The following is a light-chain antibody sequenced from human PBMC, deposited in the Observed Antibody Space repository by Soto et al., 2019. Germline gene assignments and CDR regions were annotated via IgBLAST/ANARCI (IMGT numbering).Light chain of an antibody. CDR3: QQRSNWPPYT. V-gene: IGKV3-11*01. Sequence: EIVLTQSPATLPLSPGERATLSCGASQSVSSYLAWYQQKPGQAPRLLIYDASNRATGIPARFSGSGSGTDFTLTISSLEPEDFAVYYCQQRSNWPPYTFGQGTKVDIK. J-gene: IGKJ2*01. CDR2: DAS. CDR1: QSVSSY.